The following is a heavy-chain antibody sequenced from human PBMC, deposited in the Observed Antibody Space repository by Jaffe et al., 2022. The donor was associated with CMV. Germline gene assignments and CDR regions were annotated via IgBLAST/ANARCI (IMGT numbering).Heavy chain of an antibody. Sequence: QVQLVQSGAEVKKPGASVKVSCKASGYTFTSYYMHWVRQAPGQGLEWMGIINPSGGSTSYAQKFQGRVTMTRDTSTSTVYMELSSLRSEDTAVYYCARGEGLGYDFWSGYHPGRWFDPWGQGTLVTVSS. J-gene: IGHJ5*02. CDR1: GYTFTSYY. CDR2: INPSGGST. CDR3: ARGEGLGYDFWSGYHPGRWFDP. D-gene: IGHD3-3*01. V-gene: IGHV1-46*01.